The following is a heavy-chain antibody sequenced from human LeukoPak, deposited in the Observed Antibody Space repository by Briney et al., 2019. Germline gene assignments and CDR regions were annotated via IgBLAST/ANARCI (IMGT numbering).Heavy chain of an antibody. Sequence: PGGSLRLSCAASGFTVSSNYMSWVRQAPGKGLEWVSVIYSGGSTYYADSVKGRFTISRDNSKNTLHLQMDSLRAEDTAVYYCAALLDSSSRSWFDPWGQGTLVTVSS. CDR2: IYSGGST. D-gene: IGHD6-13*01. J-gene: IGHJ5*02. V-gene: IGHV3-53*01. CDR1: GFTVSSNY. CDR3: AALLDSSSRSWFDP.